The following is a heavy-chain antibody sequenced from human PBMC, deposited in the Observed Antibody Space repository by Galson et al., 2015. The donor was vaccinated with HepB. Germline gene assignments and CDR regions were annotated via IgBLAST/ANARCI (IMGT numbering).Heavy chain of an antibody. CDR1: GFTFSDHY. Sequence: SLRLSCAASGFTFSDHYMDWVRQAPGKGLEWVGRTGNKDNSYTTEYAASVKGRFTISRDDSKNSLYLQMNSLKTEDTAVYYCARFFNPPSGDSSLGYWGQGPLVTAS. D-gene: IGHD4-17*01. CDR2: TGNKDNSYTT. CDR3: ARFFNPPSGDSSLGY. J-gene: IGHJ4*02. V-gene: IGHV3-72*01.